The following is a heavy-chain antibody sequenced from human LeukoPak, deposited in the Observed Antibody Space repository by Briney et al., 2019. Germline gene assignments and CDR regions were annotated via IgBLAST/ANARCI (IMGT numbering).Heavy chain of an antibody. V-gene: IGHV4-59*01. Sequence: SETLSLTCTVSGGSISSYYWSWIRQPPGKGLEWIGYIYYSGSTNYNPSLKSRVTISVDTSKNQFSLKLSSVTAADTAVYYCARRAYDFWSGSNYYYMDVWGKGTTVTVSS. CDR2: IYYSGST. J-gene: IGHJ6*03. D-gene: IGHD3-3*01. CDR1: GGSISSYY. CDR3: ARRAYDFWSGSNYYYMDV.